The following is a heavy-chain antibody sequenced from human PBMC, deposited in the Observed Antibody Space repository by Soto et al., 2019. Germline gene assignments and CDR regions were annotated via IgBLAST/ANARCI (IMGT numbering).Heavy chain of an antibody. CDR1: GDSIISSDLY. V-gene: IGHV4-39*01. CDR3: ARHSLALRKNNWFDP. J-gene: IGHJ5*02. CDR2: IFYLGSS. Sequence: SETLSRTCTVSGDSIISSDLYWGWVRQPPGKGLEWIGSIFYLGSSYYNPSLKSRVTMSVDTSKNQFSLRLRSVTAADTALYFCARHSLALRKNNWFDPWGQGIMVTVSS. D-gene: IGHD3-3*02.